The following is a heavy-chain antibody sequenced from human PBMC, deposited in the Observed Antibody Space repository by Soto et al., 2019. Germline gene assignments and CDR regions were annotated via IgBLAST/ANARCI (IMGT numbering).Heavy chain of an antibody. CDR2: IYYSGST. CDR1: GGSSSRSNW. CDR3: ERAPRTYSSSWLRGGMDV. V-gene: IGHV4-4*02. D-gene: IGHD6-13*01. Sequence: QVQLQESGPGLVKPSGHLSLTCAVSGGSSSRSNWWSWVRQPPGQGLEWIGEIYYSGSTNYNPSLKSRVTVSVDKAKNQFSLKLSSVTAADTAVYYCERAPRTYSSSWLRGGMDVWGQGTTVTVSS. J-gene: IGHJ6*02.